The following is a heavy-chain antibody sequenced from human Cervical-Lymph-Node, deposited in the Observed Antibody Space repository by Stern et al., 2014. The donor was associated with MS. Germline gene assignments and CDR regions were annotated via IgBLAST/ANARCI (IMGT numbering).Heavy chain of an antibody. CDR2: IYPGDTDT. Sequence: EVQLEESGAEVKKPGESLKISCKGNGYTFTMFWIGWVRQVPGKGLEWMGMIYPGDTDTRYSPSFQGRITISADESITTAYLRWSSLKASDSAIYYCVRSFDYGDLYGMNVWGQGTTVTVSS. D-gene: IGHD4-17*01. V-gene: IGHV5-51*01. J-gene: IGHJ6*02. CDR3: VRSFDYGDLYGMNV. CDR1: GYTFTMFW.